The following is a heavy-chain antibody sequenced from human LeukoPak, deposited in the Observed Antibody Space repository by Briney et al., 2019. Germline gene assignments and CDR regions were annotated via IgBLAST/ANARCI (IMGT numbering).Heavy chain of an antibody. D-gene: IGHD1-1*01. J-gene: IGHJ4*02. CDR3: ARVNGPVDY. CDR1: GYTFTSYD. CDR2: MNPNSGNT. V-gene: IGHV1-8*01. Sequence: ASVKVSCKTSGYTFTSYDINWVRQAPGQGLEWIGWMNPNSGNTGYAQKFQGRVTMTRSTSISTAYMDLSSLRSDDTAVYYCARVNGPVDYWGQGTLVTVSS.